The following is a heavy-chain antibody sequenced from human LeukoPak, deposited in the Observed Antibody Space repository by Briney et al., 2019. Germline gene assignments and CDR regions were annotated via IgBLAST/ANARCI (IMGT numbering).Heavy chain of an antibody. Sequence: GGSLRLSCAASGFTVSSNHMSWVRQAPGKGLEWVSVIYSGGSAYYADSVKGRFTISRDNSKNTLYPQMNSLRADDTAVYYCAREDPIVYWGQGTLVTVSS. J-gene: IGHJ4*02. CDR2: IYSGGSA. CDR3: AREDPIVY. CDR1: GFTVSSNH. D-gene: IGHD3-16*02. V-gene: IGHV3-66*02.